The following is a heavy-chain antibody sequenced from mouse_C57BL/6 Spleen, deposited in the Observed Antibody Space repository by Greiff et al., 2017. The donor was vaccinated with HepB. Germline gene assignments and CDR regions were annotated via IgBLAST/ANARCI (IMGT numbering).Heavy chain of an antibody. J-gene: IGHJ3*01. V-gene: IGHV1-20*01. CDR2: INPYNGDT. CDR3: ARTLIHYGFAY. Sequence: EVMLVESGPELVKPGDSVKISCKASGYSFTGYFMNWVMQSHGKSLEWIGRINPYNGDTFYNQKFKGKATLTVDKSSSTAHMELRSLTSEDSAVYYCARTLIHYGFAYWGQGTLVTVSA. CDR1: GYSFTGYF. D-gene: IGHD1-2*01.